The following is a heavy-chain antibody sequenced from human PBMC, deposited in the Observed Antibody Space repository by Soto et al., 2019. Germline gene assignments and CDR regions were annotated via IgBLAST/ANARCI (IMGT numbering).Heavy chain of an antibody. CDR2: INHSGST. Sequence: SETLSLTCAVYGGSFSGYYWTWIRQPPGTGLEWIGEINHSGSTNYNPSLKSRVNISVDTSKNQFSLKLTSVTAADTAVYYCAREWRDYYFDYWGQGTLVTVSS. CDR3: AREWRDYYFDY. J-gene: IGHJ4*02. CDR1: GGSFSGYY. D-gene: IGHD2-8*01. V-gene: IGHV4-34*01.